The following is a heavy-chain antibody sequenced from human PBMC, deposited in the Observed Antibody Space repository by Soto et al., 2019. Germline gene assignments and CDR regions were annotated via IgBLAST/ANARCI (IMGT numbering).Heavy chain of an antibody. CDR2: IIYDGSTK. V-gene: IGHV3-30*18. Sequence: QVQLVESGGGVVQPGRSLRLSCAASGFTFSSYGMHWVSQAPGKGLEGVAVIIYDGSTKYYADSVKGRFTISRDNSKSTLYLQMNSLRAEDTAVYYCAKDRMGAGVRGYFDYWGQGTLVTVSS. CDR3: AKDRMGAGVRGYFDY. D-gene: IGHD3-10*01. CDR1: GFTFSSYG. J-gene: IGHJ4*02.